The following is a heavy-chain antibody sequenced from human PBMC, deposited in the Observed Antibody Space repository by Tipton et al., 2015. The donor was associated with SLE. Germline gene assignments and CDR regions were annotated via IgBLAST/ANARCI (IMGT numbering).Heavy chain of an antibody. CDR3: ARGPGYFDL. Sequence: LRLSCAASGFTFSSYAMSWVRQPPGKGLEWIGEINHSGSTNYNPSLKSRVTISVDTSKNQFSLKLSSVTAADTAVYYCARGPGYFDLWGRGTLVTVSS. J-gene: IGHJ2*01. V-gene: IGHV4-34*01. CDR1: GFTFSSYA. CDR2: INHSGST.